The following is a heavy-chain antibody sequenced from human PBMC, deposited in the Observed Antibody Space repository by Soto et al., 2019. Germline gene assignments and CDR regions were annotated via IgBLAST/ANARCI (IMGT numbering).Heavy chain of an antibody. V-gene: IGHV2-5*02. CDR1: GFSLSTSGVG. CDR3: ALSRTRGYSYGFDY. J-gene: IGHJ4*02. CDR2: IYWDDDK. D-gene: IGHD5-18*01. Sequence: QITLKESGPTLVKPTQTLTLTCTFSGFSLSTSGVGVGWIRQPPGKALVWLALIYWDDDKRYSPSLKSRLTITKDTSKNQVVPTMTNMDPVDTATYYCALSRTRGYSYGFDYWGQGTLVTVSS.